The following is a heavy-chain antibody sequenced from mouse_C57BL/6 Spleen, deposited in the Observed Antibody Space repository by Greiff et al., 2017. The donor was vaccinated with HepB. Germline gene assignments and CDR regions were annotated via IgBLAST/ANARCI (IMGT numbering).Heavy chain of an antibody. V-gene: IGHV1-59*01. CDR2: IDPSDSYT. CDR1: GYTFTSYW. Sequence: QVQLQHPGAELVRPGTSVKLSCKASGYTFTSYWMHWVKQRPGQGLEWIGVIDPSDSYTNYNQKFKGKATLTVDTSSSTAYMQLSSLTSEDSAVYYCAEGWFAYWGQGTLVTVSA. J-gene: IGHJ3*01. CDR3: AEGWFAY.